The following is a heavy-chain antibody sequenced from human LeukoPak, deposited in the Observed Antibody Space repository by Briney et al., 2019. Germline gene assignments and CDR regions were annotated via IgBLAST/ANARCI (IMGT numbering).Heavy chain of an antibody. D-gene: IGHD3-3*01. CDR3: ARHAGFLEWLLADNWFDP. J-gene: IGHJ5*02. V-gene: IGHV4-39*01. CDR2: IYYSGST. Sequence: SETLSLTCTVSGGSISSSSYYWGWIRQPPGKGLEWIGSIYYSGSTYYNPSLKSRVTISVDTSKNQFSLNLSSVTAADTAVYYCARHAGFLEWLLADNWFDPWGQGTLVTVSS. CDR1: GGSISSSSYY.